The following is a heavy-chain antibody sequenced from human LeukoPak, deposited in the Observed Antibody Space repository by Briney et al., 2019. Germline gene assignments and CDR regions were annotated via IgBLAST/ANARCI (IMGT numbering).Heavy chain of an antibody. J-gene: IGHJ4*02. CDR1: GGSISSYY. CDR3: ARTTGGSGWYYFDY. D-gene: IGHD6-19*01. V-gene: IGHV4-59*01. Sequence: SETLSLTRTVSGGSISSYYWSWIRQPPGKGLEWIGYIYYNGSTKYNPSLKSRVTISVDTSKNQFTLKLSSVTAADTAVYYCARTTGGSGWYYFDYWGREPWSPSPQ. CDR2: IYYNGST.